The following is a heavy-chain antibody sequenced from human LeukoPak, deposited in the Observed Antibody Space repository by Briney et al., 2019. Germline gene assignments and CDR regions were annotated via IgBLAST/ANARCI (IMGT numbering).Heavy chain of an antibody. CDR2: INPNTGAT. CDR1: GYTFTGYY. V-gene: IGHV1-2*02. J-gene: IGHJ4*02. CDR3: ARERVASGWPRRFFSKF. Sequence: ASVKVSCKPSGYTFTGYYMHWVRQAPGQRLEWMGWINPNTGATMYAHKFQDRVSLTRVTSVSTAYLVLTSLRSEDTALYYCARERVASGWPRRFFSKFWDQGTLATVSS. D-gene: IGHD6-19*01.